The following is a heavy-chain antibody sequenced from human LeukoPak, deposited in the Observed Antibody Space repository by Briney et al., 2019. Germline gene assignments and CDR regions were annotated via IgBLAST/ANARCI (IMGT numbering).Heavy chain of an antibody. J-gene: IGHJ4*02. V-gene: IGHV4-59*07. CDR3: ARSSESYDRSGYYSYYFDY. CDR1: GGSINSYY. CDR2: IYYTGST. Sequence: SDTLSLTCTVSGGSINSYYWSWIRQPPGKGLEWIGYIYYTGSTNNNPSLKSRVTISVDTSKNQFSLKLSSVTAADTAVYYCARSSESYDRSGYYSYYFDYWGQGTLVTVSS. D-gene: IGHD3-22*01.